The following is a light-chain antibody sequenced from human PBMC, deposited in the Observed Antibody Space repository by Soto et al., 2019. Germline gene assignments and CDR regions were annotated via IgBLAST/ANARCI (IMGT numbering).Light chain of an antibody. J-gene: IGKJ5*01. CDR1: QSISNH. CDR2: DAS. CDR3: QQYNTYSIT. V-gene: IGKV1-5*01. Sequence: DIQMTQSPSSLSASVEDRVIITCRASQSISNHLNWYQQKPGKAPKLLIYDASSLESGVPSRFSGSGSGTEFTLTVSSLRPDDFATYYCQQYNTYSITFGQGTRLEIK.